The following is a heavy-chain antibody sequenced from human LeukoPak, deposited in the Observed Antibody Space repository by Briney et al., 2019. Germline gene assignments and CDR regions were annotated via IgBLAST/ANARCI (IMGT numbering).Heavy chain of an antibody. D-gene: IGHD1-26*01. CDR2: ISNDGTYK. Sequence: PGRSLRLSCAASGFTFSSFGMHWVRQAPGKGLEWVASISNDGTYKYYADSVKGRFTISRDNSKNTLYLQMNSLRAEDTAVYYCAKDQGGSYEGDAFDIWGQGTMVTVSS. V-gene: IGHV3-30*18. CDR3: AKDQGGSYEGDAFDI. CDR1: GFTFSSFG. J-gene: IGHJ3*02.